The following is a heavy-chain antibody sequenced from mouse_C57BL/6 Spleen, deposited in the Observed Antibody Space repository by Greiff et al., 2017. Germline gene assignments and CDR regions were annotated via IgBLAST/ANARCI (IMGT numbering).Heavy chain of an antibody. D-gene: IGHD1-1*01. CDR1: GFNIKDYY. V-gene: IGHV14-2*01. CDR2: IDPEDGET. J-gene: IGHJ1*03. CDR3: LTVVATRYFDV. Sequence: LVESGAELVKPGASVKLSCTASGFNIKDYYMHWVKQRTEQGLEWIGRIDPEDGETKYAPKFQGKATITADTSSNTAYLQLSSLTSDDTAVYYCLTVVATRYFDVWGTGTTVTVSS.